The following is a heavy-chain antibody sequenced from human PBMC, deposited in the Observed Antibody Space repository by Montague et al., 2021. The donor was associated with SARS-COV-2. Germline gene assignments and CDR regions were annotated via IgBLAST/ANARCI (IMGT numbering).Heavy chain of an antibody. CDR2: TYYRSKRHN. V-gene: IGHV6-1*01. CDR1: GDSVSSNSAA. J-gene: IGHJ6*02. Sequence: CAISGDSVSSNSAAWKWIRQSPSRGLEWLGRTYYRSKRHNDYAESVKSRITINPDTSKNQISLQLNSVTPEDTAVYYCARGSQVGSWPPTDSGMDVWGQGTMVTVSS. CDR3: ARGSQVGSWPPTDSGMDV. D-gene: IGHD6-13*01.